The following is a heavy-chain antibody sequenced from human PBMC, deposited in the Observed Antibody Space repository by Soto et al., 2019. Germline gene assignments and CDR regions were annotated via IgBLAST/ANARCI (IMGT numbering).Heavy chain of an antibody. Sequence: SVKVSCKASGFTFTSSAVQWVRQARGQRLEWIGWIVVGSGNTNYAQKFQERVTITRDMSTSTAYMELSSLRSEDTAVYYCATPPQDYYDSSGYYYHYGMDVWGQGTTVTAP. J-gene: IGHJ6*02. V-gene: IGHV1-58*01. CDR2: IVVGSGNT. D-gene: IGHD3-22*01. CDR1: GFTFTSSA. CDR3: ATPPQDYYDSSGYYYHYGMDV.